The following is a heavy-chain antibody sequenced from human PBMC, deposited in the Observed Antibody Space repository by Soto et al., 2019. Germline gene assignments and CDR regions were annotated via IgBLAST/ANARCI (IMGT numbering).Heavy chain of an antibody. D-gene: IGHD6-13*01. CDR2: IDAGNGNT. CDR1: GYTFTSYA. V-gene: IGHV1-3*01. Sequence: ASVKVSCKASGYTFTSYAMHWVRQAPGQRLEWMGWIDAGNGNTKYSQKFQGRVTITRDTSASTAYMELSSLRSEDTAVYYCARASAGKQQLVYYYYGMDVWGQGTTVTVSS. CDR3: ARASAGKQQLVYYYYGMDV. J-gene: IGHJ6*02.